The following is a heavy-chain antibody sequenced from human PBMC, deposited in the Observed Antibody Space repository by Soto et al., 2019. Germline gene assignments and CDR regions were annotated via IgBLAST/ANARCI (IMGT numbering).Heavy chain of an antibody. Sequence: QVQLQQWGAGLLKPSETLSLTCAVYGGSFSDYYWSWIRQPPGKGLEWIGEILHTGNTNYNPSLNSRVTVSVDTSKNQFSLEMNSVTAADTAMYYCARSLGSFDIWGQGTMVTVSS. D-gene: IGHD3-16*01. CDR2: ILHTGNT. CDR3: ARSLGSFDI. V-gene: IGHV4-34*12. J-gene: IGHJ3*02. CDR1: GGSFSDYY.